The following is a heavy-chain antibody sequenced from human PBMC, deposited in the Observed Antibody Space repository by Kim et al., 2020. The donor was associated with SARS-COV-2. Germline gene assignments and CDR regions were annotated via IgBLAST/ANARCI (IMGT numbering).Heavy chain of an antibody. CDR3: ARSSSGWLPFDY. D-gene: IGHD6-19*01. CDR2: INAGNGNT. CDR1: GYTFTSYA. Sequence: ASVKVSCKASGYTFTSYAMHWVRQAPGQRLEWMGWINAGNGNTKYSQKFQGRVTITRDTSASTAYMELSSLRSEDTAVYYCARSSSGWLPFDYWGQGTLVTVSS. V-gene: IGHV1-3*01. J-gene: IGHJ4*02.